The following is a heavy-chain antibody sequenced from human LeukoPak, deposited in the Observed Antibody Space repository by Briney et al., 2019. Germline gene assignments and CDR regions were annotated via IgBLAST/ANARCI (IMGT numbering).Heavy chain of an antibody. Sequence: PSETLSLTCTVSGGSISSYYWSWIRQPPGKGLEWIGYIYYSGSTNYNPSLKSRVTISVDASKNQFSLKLSSVTAADTAVYYCARGYYGGNSVVRSFNFDYWGQGTLVTVSS. CDR3: ARGYYGGNSVVRSFNFDY. CDR1: GGSISSYY. D-gene: IGHD4-23*01. CDR2: IYYSGST. J-gene: IGHJ4*02. V-gene: IGHV4-59*01.